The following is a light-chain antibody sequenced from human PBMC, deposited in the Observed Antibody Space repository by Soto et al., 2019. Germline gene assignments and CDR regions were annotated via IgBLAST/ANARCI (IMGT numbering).Light chain of an antibody. V-gene: IGKV3-15*01. CDR3: QQYNNWPQT. CDR1: QSLRSS. Sequence: ETMMTQSPDTLSVSLGERATLSFRASQSLRSSLAWYQQKPGQAPRLLIYDASTRATGIPARFSGSGSGTDFTLTISGLQSEDFAVYYCQQYNNWPQTFGQGTKVDNK. J-gene: IGKJ1*01. CDR2: DAS.